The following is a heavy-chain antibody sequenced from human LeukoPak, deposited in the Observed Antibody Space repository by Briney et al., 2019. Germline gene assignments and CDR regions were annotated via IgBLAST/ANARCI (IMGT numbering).Heavy chain of an antibody. J-gene: IGHJ6*02. Sequence: GGSLRLSCAASGFTFSSYGMHWVRQAPGKGLEWVAVIWYDGSNKYYADSVKGRFTISRDNSKNTLYLQMNSLRAEDTAVYYCARAWVATTTGPYYYYYYGMDVWGQGTTVTVSS. CDR3: ARAWVATTTGPYYYYYYGMDV. CDR2: IWYDGSNK. V-gene: IGHV3-33*01. CDR1: GFTFSSYG. D-gene: IGHD5-24*01.